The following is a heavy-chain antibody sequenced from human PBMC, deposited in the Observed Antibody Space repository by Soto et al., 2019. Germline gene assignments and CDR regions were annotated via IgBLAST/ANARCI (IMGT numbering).Heavy chain of an antibody. Sequence: SETLSLTCTVSGGSISSYYWSWIRQPPGKGLEWIGYIYYSGSTNYNPSLKSRVTISVDTSKNQFSLKLSSVTAADTAVYYCARTDYYSRALDYWGQGTLVTVSS. CDR3: ARTDYYSRALDY. CDR2: IYYSGST. J-gene: IGHJ4*02. V-gene: IGHV4-59*08. CDR1: GGSISSYY. D-gene: IGHD6-13*01.